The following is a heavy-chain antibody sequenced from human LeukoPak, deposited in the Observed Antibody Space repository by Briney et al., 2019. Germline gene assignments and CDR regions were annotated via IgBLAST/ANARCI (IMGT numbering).Heavy chain of an antibody. Sequence: PGGSLRLSCAASGFTFSSYAMHWVRQAPGKGLEYVSAISSNGGSTYYANSVKGRFTISRDNSKNTLYLQMGSLRAEDMAVYYCARDGYSSSSGYYYYGMDVWGQGTTVTVSS. J-gene: IGHJ6*02. V-gene: IGHV3-64*01. CDR2: ISSNGGST. CDR3: ARDGYSSSSGYYYYGMDV. D-gene: IGHD6-13*01. CDR1: GFTFSSYA.